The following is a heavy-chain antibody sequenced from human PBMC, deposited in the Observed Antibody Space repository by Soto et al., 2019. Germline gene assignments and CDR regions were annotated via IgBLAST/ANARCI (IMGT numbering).Heavy chain of an antibody. CDR1: GFTFSDHY. D-gene: IGHD1-1*01. J-gene: IGHJ3*01. Sequence: WGSLRLSCAASGFTFSDHYMDWVRQAPGKGLEWVARIKNNANSYAIEYAASVKGRFTISRDDSKNSLYLQMNSLRTEDTAIYYCVSVKLRPQPLKALDAWGQGTMVTVSS. CDR3: VSVKLRPQPLKALDA. V-gene: IGHV3-72*01. CDR2: IKNNANSYAI.